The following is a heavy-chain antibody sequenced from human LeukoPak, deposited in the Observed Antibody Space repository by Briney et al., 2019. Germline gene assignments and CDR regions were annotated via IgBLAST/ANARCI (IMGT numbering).Heavy chain of an antibody. Sequence: SETLSLTCTVSGYSISSGYYWGWIRQPPGKGLEWIGSIYHSGSTYYNPSLKSRVTISVDTSKNQFSLKLSSVTAADTAVYYCARDRSMGATTYWFDPWGQGTLVTVSS. CDR3: ARDRSMGATTYWFDP. V-gene: IGHV4-38-2*02. CDR1: GYSISSGYY. CDR2: IYHSGST. D-gene: IGHD1-26*01. J-gene: IGHJ5*02.